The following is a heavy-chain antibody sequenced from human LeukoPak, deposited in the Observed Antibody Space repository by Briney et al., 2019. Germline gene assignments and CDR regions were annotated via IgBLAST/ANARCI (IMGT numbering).Heavy chain of an antibody. Sequence: GGSLRLSCTSSGFTFTNYWMSWVRQAPGGGLQWVANIKQDGSAKHYVDSVKGRFTISRDNTKNSVFLQMNSLRTEDTAVYYCARGLGAPDWWGQGSLVTVSS. J-gene: IGHJ4*02. CDR1: GFTFTNYW. V-gene: IGHV3-7*03. CDR3: ARGLGAPDW. D-gene: IGHD1-26*01. CDR2: IKQDGSAK.